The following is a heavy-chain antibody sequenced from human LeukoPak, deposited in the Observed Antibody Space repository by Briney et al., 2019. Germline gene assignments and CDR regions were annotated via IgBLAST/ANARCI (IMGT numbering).Heavy chain of an antibody. D-gene: IGHD5-12*01. V-gene: IGHV3-53*04. CDR2: IYSGGST. CDR1: GFTVSSNY. CDR3: ARGPHSAYDFDY. Sequence: PGGSLRLSCAASGFTVSSNYMSWVRQAPGKGLEWVSVIYSGGSTYYADSVKGRFTISRRNSKNTLYLQMNSLRAEDTAVYYCARGPHSAYDFDYWGQGTLVTVSS. J-gene: IGHJ4*02.